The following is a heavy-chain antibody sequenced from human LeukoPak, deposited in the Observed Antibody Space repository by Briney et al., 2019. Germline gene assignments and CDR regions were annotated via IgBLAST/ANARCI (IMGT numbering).Heavy chain of an antibody. CDR1: GFIFSSYS. CDR2: ISYSDSSI. V-gene: IGHV3-48*01. CDR3: ARGNLIAAAGTSYFDY. J-gene: IGHJ4*02. Sequence: GGSLRLSCAASGFIFSSYSMNWVRQAPGKGLEWVSYISYSDSSIYYADSVKGRITISRDNAKNSLYLQMNSLRAEDTAVYYCARGNLIAAAGTSYFDYWGQGTLVTVSS. D-gene: IGHD6-13*01.